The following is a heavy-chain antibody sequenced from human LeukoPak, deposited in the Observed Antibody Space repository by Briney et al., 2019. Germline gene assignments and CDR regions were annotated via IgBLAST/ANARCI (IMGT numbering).Heavy chain of an antibody. CDR1: GFTFSRYA. CDR2: ISYDGSNK. J-gene: IGHJ4*02. CDR3: ASHYDTSGYHYFDF. Sequence: LAGGSLRLFCAASGFTFSRYATHGVRQAPGKGLEWMAVISYDGSNKYYADSVKGRFTISRDSSKNTLYLQMNSLRAEDTAVYYCASHYDTSGYHYFDFRGQGTLVTVSS. V-gene: IGHV3-30-3*01. D-gene: IGHD3-22*01.